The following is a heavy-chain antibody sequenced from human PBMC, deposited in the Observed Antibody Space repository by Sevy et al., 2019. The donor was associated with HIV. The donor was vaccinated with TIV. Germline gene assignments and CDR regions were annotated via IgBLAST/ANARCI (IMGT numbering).Heavy chain of an antibody. D-gene: IGHD2-15*01. CDR3: AKNGRTAAN. CDR1: GFSFSSEW. J-gene: IGHJ4*02. V-gene: IGHV3-7*01. Sequence: GGSLRLSCVAPGFSFSSEWMNWIRQAPGRGLEWVTSIKFDGTTAYYLDSVRGRFTVSRDNAKNSLYLQMDSLRVEDTAVYYCAKNGRTAANCGQGTLVTVSS. CDR2: IKFDGTTA.